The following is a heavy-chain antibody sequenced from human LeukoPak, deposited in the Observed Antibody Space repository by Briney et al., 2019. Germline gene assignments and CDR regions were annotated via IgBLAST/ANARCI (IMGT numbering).Heavy chain of an antibody. CDR3: ARGERDYDSRGYIY. CDR2: IIPIFGTA. J-gene: IGHJ4*02. CDR1: GGTFSSYA. Sequence: ASVKVSCKASGGTFSSYAISWVRQAPGQGLEWMGRIIPIFGTANYAQKFQGRVTITTDESTSTAYMELSSLRSEDTAVYYCARGERDYDSRGYIYWGQGTLVTVSS. V-gene: IGHV1-69*05. D-gene: IGHD3-22*01.